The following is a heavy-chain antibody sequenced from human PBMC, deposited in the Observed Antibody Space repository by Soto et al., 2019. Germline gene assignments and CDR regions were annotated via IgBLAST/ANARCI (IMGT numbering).Heavy chain of an antibody. D-gene: IGHD3-3*01. V-gene: IGHV4-30-2*01. CDR1: GGSISTSGYS. Sequence: QLQLQESGSGLVQPSQTLSLTCTASGGSISTSGYSWTWIRQPPGGGLEWIGSIYQTETTYVIPSLKSRVTMSLDKSKNQFSLNLTSVTAADTALYYCAREMTIFGVAPGGGVDVWGQGTTVTVSS. J-gene: IGHJ6*02. CDR2: IYQTETT. CDR3: AREMTIFGVAPGGGVDV.